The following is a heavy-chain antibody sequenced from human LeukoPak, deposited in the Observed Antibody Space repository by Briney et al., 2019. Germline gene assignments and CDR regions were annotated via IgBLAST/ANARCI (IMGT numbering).Heavy chain of an antibody. J-gene: IGHJ5*02. Sequence: GGSLRLSCAASGFTFSSYGMHWVRQAPGKGLEWVAFIRYDGSNKYYADSVKGRFTISRDNSKNTLYLQMNSLRAEDTAVYYCAKAGCSSTSCYDLNWFDPWGQGTLATVSS. CDR3: AKAGCSSTSCYDLNWFDP. CDR1: GFTFSSYG. CDR2: IRYDGSNK. V-gene: IGHV3-30*02. D-gene: IGHD2-2*01.